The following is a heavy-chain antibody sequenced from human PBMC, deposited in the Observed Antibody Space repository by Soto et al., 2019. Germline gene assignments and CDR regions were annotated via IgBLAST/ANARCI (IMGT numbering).Heavy chain of an antibody. D-gene: IGHD2-21*02. CDR1: GGSINNYY. V-gene: IGHV4-59*01. CDR3: ARGAYCGGDCFYWFDP. Sequence: SSETLSLTCTVSGGSINNYYWFWIRQPPGEGLEWIGYIHYSGTTKYTASLESRATISLAASKNQFSLTLNSVTTADTALYYCARGAYCGGDCFYWFDPWGQGTLVTVSS. CDR2: IHYSGTT. J-gene: IGHJ5*02.